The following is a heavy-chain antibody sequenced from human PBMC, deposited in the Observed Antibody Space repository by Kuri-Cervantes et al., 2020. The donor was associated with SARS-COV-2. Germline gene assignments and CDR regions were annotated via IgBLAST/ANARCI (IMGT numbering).Heavy chain of an antibody. V-gene: IGHV4-59*01. CDR3: ARRSGYCSSTSCYFFDY. J-gene: IGHJ4*02. CDR1: GGSISSYY. D-gene: IGHD2-2*01. Sequence: SETLSLTCTVSGGSISSYYWSWIRQPPGKGLEWMGYIHYSGTTTYSPSLKSRLTISVDTPKNQFSLKVTSVTAADTAVYYCARRSGYCSSTSCYFFDYWGQGTLVTVSS. CDR2: IHYSGTT.